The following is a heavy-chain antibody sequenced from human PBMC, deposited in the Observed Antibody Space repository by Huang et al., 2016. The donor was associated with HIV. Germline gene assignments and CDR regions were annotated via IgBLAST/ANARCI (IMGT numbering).Heavy chain of an antibody. CDR2: ISPRFGTP. D-gene: IGHD4-17*01. CDR3: ARGQLGSYGDYDVLY. J-gene: IGHJ4*02. V-gene: IGHV1-69*13. Sequence: QVQLVQSGAEVKTPGSSVKVSCKASGGTFSKYAISWVRQAPGQGLEGMGGISPRFGTPNYARKVQGRVTITADDSTSTTYVEVSSLRSEDTALYYCARGQLGSYGDYDVLYWGQGTLVTVSS. CDR1: GGTFSKYA.